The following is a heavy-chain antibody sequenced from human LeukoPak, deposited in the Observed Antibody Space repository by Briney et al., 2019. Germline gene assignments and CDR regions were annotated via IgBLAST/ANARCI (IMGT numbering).Heavy chain of an antibody. CDR3: ARVQYTSGWYGYFDC. CDR1: GFTFSSYA. J-gene: IGHJ4*02. Sequence: GGSLRLSCAASGFTFSSYAMSWVRQAPGKGLEWVSAISGSGGSTYYADSVKGRFTISRDNSKNTLYLQMNSPRTEDTAVYYCARVQYTSGWYGYFDCWGQGTLVTVSS. V-gene: IGHV3-23*01. CDR2: ISGSGGST. D-gene: IGHD6-19*01.